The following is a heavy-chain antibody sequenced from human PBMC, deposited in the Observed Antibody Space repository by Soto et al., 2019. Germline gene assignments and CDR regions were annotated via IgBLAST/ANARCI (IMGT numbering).Heavy chain of an antibody. CDR3: ARDLHPGIAVFNPFYFDY. V-gene: IGHV3-48*02. J-gene: IGHJ4*02. Sequence: EVQLVESGGGLVQPGGSLRLSCAASGFTFSSYSMNWVRQAPGKGLEWVSYISSSSSTIYYADSVKGRFTISRDNAKNSLYLQMNSLRDEDTAVYYCARDLHPGIAVFNPFYFDYWGQGTLVTVSS. D-gene: IGHD6-19*01. CDR2: ISSSSSTI. CDR1: GFTFSSYS.